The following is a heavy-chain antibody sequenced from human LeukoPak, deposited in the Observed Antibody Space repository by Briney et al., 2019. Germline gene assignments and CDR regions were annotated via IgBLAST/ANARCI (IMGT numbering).Heavy chain of an antibody. J-gene: IGHJ4*02. D-gene: IGHD6-19*01. CDR2: ISFDGSNK. Sequence: PGGSLRLSCVASGFTSSSYGMYWVRQAPGKGLEWVAVISFDGSNKYYADSVRGRFTVSRDNSKDTLYLQMNSLRAEDTAVYYCAKDEIGAVAGLLDYWGQGILVTVSS. V-gene: IGHV3-30*18. CDR1: GFTSSSYG. CDR3: AKDEIGAVAGLLDY.